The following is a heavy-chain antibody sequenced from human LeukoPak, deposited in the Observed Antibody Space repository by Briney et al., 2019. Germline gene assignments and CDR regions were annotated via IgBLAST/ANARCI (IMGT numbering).Heavy chain of an antibody. CDR2: IYPGDFET. CDR1: GYSFTSHW. CDR3: ARLIGSGWYDY. D-gene: IGHD6-19*01. J-gene: IGHJ4*02. Sequence: GESLKISCKASGYSFTSHWIGWVRQMSGKGLEWMGIIYPGDFETRYSPSFQGQVIISADKSISTAYLQWSSLKASDTATYYCARLIGSGWYDYWGQGTLVTVSS. V-gene: IGHV5-51*01.